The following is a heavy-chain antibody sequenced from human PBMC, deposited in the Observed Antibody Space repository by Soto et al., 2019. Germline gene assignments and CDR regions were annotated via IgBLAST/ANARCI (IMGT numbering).Heavy chain of an antibody. V-gene: IGHV1-18*01. Sequence: QVQLVQSGAEVKKPGASVKVSCKASGYTFTSYGISWVRQAPGQGLEWMGWISAYNGNTNYAQKLQGRVTMTTDTSPSTAYMELRSLRPDDTAVYYCARDYYGSGRLNAHNGFDPWGQGTLVTVSS. J-gene: IGHJ5*02. CDR1: GYTFTSYG. CDR3: ARDYYGSGRLNAHNGFDP. CDR2: ISAYNGNT. D-gene: IGHD3-10*01.